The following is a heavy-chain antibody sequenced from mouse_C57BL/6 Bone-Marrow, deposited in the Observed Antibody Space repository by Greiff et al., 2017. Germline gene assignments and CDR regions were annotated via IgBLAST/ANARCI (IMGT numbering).Heavy chain of an antibody. CDR2: ISSGGSYT. D-gene: IGHD1-1*01. Sequence: EVQLVESGGDLVKPGGPLKLSCAASGFTFSSYGMSWVRQTPDKRLDWVATISSGGSYTYYPDSVKGRFTISRDNAKNTLYLQMSSLKSEDTAMYYCARHDYGAYWGQGTLVTVSA. J-gene: IGHJ3*01. CDR1: GFTFSSYG. V-gene: IGHV5-6*01. CDR3: ARHDYGAY.